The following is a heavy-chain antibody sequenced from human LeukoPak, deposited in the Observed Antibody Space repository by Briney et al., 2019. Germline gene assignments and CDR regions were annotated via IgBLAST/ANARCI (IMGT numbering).Heavy chain of an antibody. J-gene: IGHJ4*02. CDR1: GGSISSNSYY. Sequence: SETLSLTCTVSGGSISSNSYYWGWIRQPPGKGLEWIGYIYHSGSTYYNPSLKSRVTISVDRSKNQFSLKLSSVTAADTAVYYCARGPYYYGSGSYYNDYWGQGTLVTVSS. CDR3: ARGPYYYGSGSYYNDY. D-gene: IGHD3-10*01. V-gene: IGHV4-30-2*01. CDR2: IYHSGST.